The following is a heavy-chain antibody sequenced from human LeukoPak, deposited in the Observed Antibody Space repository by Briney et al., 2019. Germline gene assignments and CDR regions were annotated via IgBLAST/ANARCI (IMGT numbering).Heavy chain of an antibody. J-gene: IGHJ5*02. CDR1: GGSISSGSYY. CDR2: IYYSGST. CDR3: ARAVAATPFADPYNWFDP. V-gene: IGHV4-39*07. Sequence: KPSETLSLTCTVSGGSISSGSYYWGWIRQPPGKGLEWIGSIYYSGSTYYNPSLKSRVTMSVDTSKNQFSLKLSSVTAADTAVYYCARAVAATPFADPYNWFDPWGQGTLVTVSS. D-gene: IGHD2-15*01.